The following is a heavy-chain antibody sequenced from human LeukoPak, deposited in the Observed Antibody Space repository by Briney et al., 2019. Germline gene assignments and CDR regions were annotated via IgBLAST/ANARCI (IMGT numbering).Heavy chain of an antibody. D-gene: IGHD3-10*01. CDR3: VRERERGTYFI. CDR1: GYTFTGYY. CDR2: INPSGGST. V-gene: IGHV1-46*01. J-gene: IGHJ4*02. Sequence: ASVKVSCKASGYTFTGYYMHWVRQAPGQGLEWMGIINPSGGSTNYAQKFQGRVTMTRDTSTSTVYMDLTRLRFEDTAVYYCVRERERGTYFIWGQGTLVTVSS.